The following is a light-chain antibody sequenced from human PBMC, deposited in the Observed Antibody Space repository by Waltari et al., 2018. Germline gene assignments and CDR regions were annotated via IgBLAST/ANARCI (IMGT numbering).Light chain of an antibody. V-gene: IGKV1-33*01. CDR2: DAS. CDR1: QDISNY. CDR3: QQYDHLPYT. Sequence: DIQMTQSPSSLSASVGDRVTITCQASQDISNYLHWHQQKPGKAPKGLIYDASNLERGVPPRFSGSGSGTDFTFTISSLQPEDIATYYCQQYDHLPYTFGQGTKLEI. J-gene: IGKJ2*01.